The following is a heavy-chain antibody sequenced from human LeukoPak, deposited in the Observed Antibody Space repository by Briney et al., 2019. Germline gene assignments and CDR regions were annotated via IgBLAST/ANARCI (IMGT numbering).Heavy chain of an antibody. V-gene: IGHV1-2*06. CDR2: INPNTGVT. CDR1: GYTFSGHY. CDR3: AGNRIQTFPPGLYP. D-gene: IGHD1-14*01. Sequence: GASVKVSCKASGYTFSGHYLHWVRQAPGQGLEWMGRINPNTGVTQYTENFQGRVTMTGDTSISTAYMELNGLRSDDTAIYYCAGNRIQTFPPGLYPWGQGTPVPGSP. J-gene: IGHJ4*03.